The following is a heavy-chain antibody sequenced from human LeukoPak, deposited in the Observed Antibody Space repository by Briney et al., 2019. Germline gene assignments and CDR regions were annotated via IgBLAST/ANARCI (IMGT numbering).Heavy chain of an antibody. V-gene: IGHV3-7*01. Sequence: GGSLTLSCGASGFTFSGNWMSWVRQAPGKGLEWVASINPDGSQKLYVDSVKGRFTISRDNTKSSLYLQMNSLGAEDTAMYYCAKLLGTATTYDSWGQGTRVTVSP. D-gene: IGHD5-24*01. CDR3: AKLLGTATTYDS. J-gene: IGHJ4*02. CDR1: GFTFSGNW. CDR2: INPDGSQK.